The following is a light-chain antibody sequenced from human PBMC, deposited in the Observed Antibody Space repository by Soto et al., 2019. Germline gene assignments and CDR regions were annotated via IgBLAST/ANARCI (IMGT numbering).Light chain of an antibody. CDR1: QRVSRR. V-gene: IGKV3-20*01. CDR2: GAS. Sequence: SPCTLSLSPEGRATLSCRASQRVSRRLAWYQHRPGQSPRLLISGASMRASGVPVRFSGSGSGTDFTLTISILEPEDFAVYYCQHSGETPITFGLGTRLEI. CDR3: QHSGETPIT. J-gene: IGKJ5*01.